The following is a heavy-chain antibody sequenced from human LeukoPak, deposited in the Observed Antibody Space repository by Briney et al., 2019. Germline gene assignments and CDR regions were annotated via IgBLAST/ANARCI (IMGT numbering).Heavy chain of an antibody. J-gene: IGHJ6*04. CDR1: GGTFSSYA. D-gene: IGHD2-2*01. V-gene: IGHV1-69*06. CDR3: ASRYCSSTSCYFGEMDV. Sequence: GASVKVSCKASGGTFSSYAISWVRQAPGQGLEWMGGIIPIFGTANYAQKFQGRVTITADKSTSTAYMELSSLRSEDTAVYYCASRYCSSTSCYFGEMDVWGKGTTVTISS. CDR2: IIPIFGTA.